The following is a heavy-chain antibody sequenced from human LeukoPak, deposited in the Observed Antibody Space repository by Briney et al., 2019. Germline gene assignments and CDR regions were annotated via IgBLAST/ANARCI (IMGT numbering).Heavy chain of an antibody. Sequence: GGSLRLSCEASGFTFSSYSMDWVRQAPGKGLEWVASIRRSSNSIYYADSVKGRFTISRDNANNSLYLQMNSLRAEDTAIYYCARDPYNYDSRSFNGWFDPWGQGTLVTVSS. CDR3: ARDPYNYDSRSFNGWFDP. CDR1: GFTFSSYS. D-gene: IGHD3-10*01. CDR2: IRRSSNSI. V-gene: IGHV3-21*01. J-gene: IGHJ5*02.